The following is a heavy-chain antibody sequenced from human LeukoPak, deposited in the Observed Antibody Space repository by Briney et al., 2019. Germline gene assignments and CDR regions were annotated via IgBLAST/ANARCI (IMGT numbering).Heavy chain of an antibody. CDR2: ISDSGST. Sequence: SETLCLTCTVTGDSISTYYWTWIWQPPGKGLEWIGYISDSGSTNYNPSLKSRVTISLDTSKNQFSLKLISLAAADTAAYYCARVEYGDYGWFDPWGQGTLVTVSS. J-gene: IGHJ5*02. V-gene: IGHV4-59*01. CDR1: GDSISTYY. D-gene: IGHD4-17*01. CDR3: ARVEYGDYGWFDP.